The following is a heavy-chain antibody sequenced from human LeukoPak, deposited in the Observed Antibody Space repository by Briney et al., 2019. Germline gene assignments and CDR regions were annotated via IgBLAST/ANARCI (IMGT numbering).Heavy chain of an antibody. V-gene: IGHV4-59*11. CDR3: ARVGTAARHFDY. CDR1: GGSISSHY. J-gene: IGHJ4*02. D-gene: IGHD6-6*01. CDR2: IYYSGST. Sequence: PSETLSLTCTVSGGSISSHYWSWIRQPPGKGLEWIEYIYYSGSTNYNPSLKSRVTISVDTSKNQSSLKLSSVTAADTAVYYCARVGTAARHFDYWGQGTLVTVSS.